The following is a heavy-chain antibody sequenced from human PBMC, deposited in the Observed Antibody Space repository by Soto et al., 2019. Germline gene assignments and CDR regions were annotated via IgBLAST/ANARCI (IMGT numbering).Heavy chain of an antibody. CDR1: GESFSGYY. V-gene: IGHV4-34*02. J-gene: IGHJ6*02. D-gene: IGHD1-7*01. CDR2: VDNRGST. CDR3: ARYEYGNSLYGVDV. Sequence: QVHLQQRGAGLLKPSETLSLNCVVSGESFSGYYWSWIRQTPGMGLEWIGEVDNRGSTTYNPSLKNRAYISIDSSKNLFSLELTSVTAADTALYFCARYEYGNSLYGVDVWGQGTRVTVSS.